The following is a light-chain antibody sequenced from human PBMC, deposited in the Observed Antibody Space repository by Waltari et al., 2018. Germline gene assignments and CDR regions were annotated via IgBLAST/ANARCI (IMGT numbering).Light chain of an antibody. Sequence: QSVLTQPPSVSGAPGQRVTIACTGSGSNIGAGYDVHWYLQVPRAAPKLLIYGSSSRPLGVPDRFFGSTSGTSASLAIIGLQAEDEADYYCQSYDITLRVVFGGGTKLTVL. CDR2: GSS. CDR3: QSYDITLRVV. CDR1: GSNIGAGYD. V-gene: IGLV1-40*01. J-gene: IGLJ3*02.